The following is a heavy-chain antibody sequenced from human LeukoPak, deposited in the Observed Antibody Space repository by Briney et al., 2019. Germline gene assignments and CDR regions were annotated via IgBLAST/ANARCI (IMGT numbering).Heavy chain of an antibody. CDR1: GFTFDDYA. J-gene: IGHJ4*02. CDR2: IRQDGREK. Sequence: GGPLRLSCAASGFTFDDYAMHWVRQAPGKGLEWVANIRQDGREKNYVDSVKGRFTISRDNAKNSLILQMNRLRAEDTAVYYCARDVSDENGSASRIHLDSWGQGTLVSVSS. D-gene: IGHD6-6*01. V-gene: IGHV3-7*03. CDR3: ARDVSDENGSASRIHLDS.